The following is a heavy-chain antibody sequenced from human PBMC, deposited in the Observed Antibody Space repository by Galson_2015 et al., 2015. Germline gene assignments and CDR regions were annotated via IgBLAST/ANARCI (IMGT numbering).Heavy chain of an antibody. J-gene: IGHJ4*02. Sequence: SLRLSCAASGFTFSSYGMHWVRQAPGKGLEWVAVIWYDGSNKYYADSVKGRFTISRDNSKNTLYLQMNSLRAEDTAVYYCAREKDTVTRLTYFDYWGQGTLVTVSS. V-gene: IGHV3-33*01. D-gene: IGHD4-11*01. CDR3: AREKDTVTRLTYFDY. CDR1: GFTFSSYG. CDR2: IWYDGSNK.